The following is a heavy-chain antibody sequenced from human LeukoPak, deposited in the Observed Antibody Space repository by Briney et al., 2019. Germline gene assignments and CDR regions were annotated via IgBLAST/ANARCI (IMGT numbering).Heavy chain of an antibody. J-gene: IGHJ5*02. CDR3: ARNWFDP. CDR2: IYSGGST. Sequence: GGSLTLSCAASGFTVSSDYMSWVRQAPGKGLEWVSVIYSGGSTYYADSVKGRFTISRDKSKNTVYLQMNSLSFEDTAMYYCARNWFDPWGQGTLVIVSS. V-gene: IGHV3-53*05. CDR1: GFTVSSDY.